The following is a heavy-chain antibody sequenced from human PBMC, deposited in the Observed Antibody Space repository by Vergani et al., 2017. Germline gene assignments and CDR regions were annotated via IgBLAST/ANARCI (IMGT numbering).Heavy chain of an antibody. CDR1: GFSFRNAW. J-gene: IGHJ6*02. CDR2: IKSTFDRGTT. V-gene: IGHV3-15*07. CDR3: TTDXRYCGDGSCYWLRDHHYYGMDV. Sequence: EAQLVESGGDLVQPGGSLRLSCVASGFSFRNAWMNWVRRTPGKGLEWVGRIKSTFDRGTTDYAAAVKGRFTISRDDSKNTLFLQMNGLKTEDIGVYYCTTDXRYCGDGSCYWLRDHHYYGMDVWGQGTTVTVSS. D-gene: IGHD2-21*01.